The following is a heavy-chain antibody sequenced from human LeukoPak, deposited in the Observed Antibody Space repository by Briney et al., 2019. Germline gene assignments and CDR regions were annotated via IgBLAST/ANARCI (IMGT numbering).Heavy chain of an antibody. D-gene: IGHD6-13*01. J-gene: IGHJ4*02. CDR2: ISSTSTYI. Sequence: GGSLRLSCAASGFTFSSYSMNWVRQAPGKGLEWVSSISSTSTYIYYADSLKGRFTISRDNAKNSLYLQMNSLRAEDTAVYYCARDLMGIAYRGAIYYWGQGTLVTVSS. V-gene: IGHV3-21*04. CDR3: ARDLMGIAYRGAIYY. CDR1: GFTFSSYS.